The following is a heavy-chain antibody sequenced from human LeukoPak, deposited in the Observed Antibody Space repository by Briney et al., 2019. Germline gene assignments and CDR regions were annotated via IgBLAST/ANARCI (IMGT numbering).Heavy chain of an antibody. V-gene: IGHV4-59*01. D-gene: IGHD6-19*01. Sequence: PETLSLTCTVSGGSMSSYYWSWIRQPPGKGLEWIGYICHSGTTNYNPSLKSRVTISVDKSKKQFSLKLDSVTAADTAVYYCARAPGVGGGPVAGTNWFDPWGQGTLVTVSS. CDR2: ICHSGTT. J-gene: IGHJ5*02. CDR1: GGSMSSYY. CDR3: ARAPGVGGGPVAGTNWFDP.